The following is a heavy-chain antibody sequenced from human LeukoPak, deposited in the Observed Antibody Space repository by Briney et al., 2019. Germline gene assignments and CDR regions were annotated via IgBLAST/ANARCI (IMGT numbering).Heavy chain of an antibody. D-gene: IGHD4-17*01. CDR1: GFTFSDYY. J-gene: IGHJ4*02. CDR2: ISSSGSTI. Sequence: GGSLRLSCAASGFTFSDYYMSWIRQAPGKGLEWVSYISSSGSTIYYADSVKGRFTISRDNAKNSLYLQMNSLRAEDTAVYYCARVPTTVTTFVDYWGQGTLVTVSS. V-gene: IGHV3-11*01. CDR3: ARVPTTVTTFVDY.